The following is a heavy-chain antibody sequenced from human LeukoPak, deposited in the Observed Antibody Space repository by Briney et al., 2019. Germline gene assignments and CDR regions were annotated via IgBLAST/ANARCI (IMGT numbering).Heavy chain of an antibody. CDR1: GYTFTSYY. CDR3: AREAPSGSYVDY. Sequence: GASVKVSCKASGYTFTSYYMHWVRQAPGQGLEWMGIINPSGGSTSYAQKFQGRVTMTRDMSTSTVYMELSSLRSEDKAVYYCAREAPSGSYVDYWGQGPLVTVSS. CDR2: INPSGGST. J-gene: IGHJ4*02. V-gene: IGHV1-46*01. D-gene: IGHD1-26*01.